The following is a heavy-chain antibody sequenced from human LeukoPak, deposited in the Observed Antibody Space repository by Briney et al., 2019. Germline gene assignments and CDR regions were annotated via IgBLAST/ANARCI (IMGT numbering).Heavy chain of an antibody. Sequence: ASVKVSCKASGGTFSSYAISWVRQAPGQGLEWMGGIIPIFGTASYAQKFQGRVTMTRDTSTNTVYMELSSLRSEDTAVYYCARAPKHCSGGSCYEFDYWGQGTLVTVSS. J-gene: IGHJ4*02. V-gene: IGHV1-69*05. D-gene: IGHD2-15*01. CDR2: IIPIFGTA. CDR1: GGTFSSYA. CDR3: ARAPKHCSGGSCYEFDY.